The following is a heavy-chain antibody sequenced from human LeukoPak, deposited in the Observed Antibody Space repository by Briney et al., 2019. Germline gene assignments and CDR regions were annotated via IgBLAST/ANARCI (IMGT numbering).Heavy chain of an antibody. CDR3: AKERGHSKPFDY. D-gene: IGHD4-23*01. V-gene: IGHV3-23*01. CDR1: GFIFSYYG. J-gene: IGHJ4*02. CDR2: ISDSGDAT. Sequence: QTGGSLRLSCEVSGFIFSYYGMNWVRQAQGKGLEWVSAISDSGDATYYADSVKVRFTISRDNSKSTLYLQMNNLRAEDTALYYCAKERGHSKPFDYWGQGTLVTVSS.